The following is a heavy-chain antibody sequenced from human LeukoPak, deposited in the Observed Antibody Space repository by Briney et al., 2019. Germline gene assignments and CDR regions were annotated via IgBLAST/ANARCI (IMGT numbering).Heavy chain of an antibody. CDR2: IYGSTSA. Sequence: GVSLRLSCAASGFTVSSNYINWVRQGPGKGLEWVSLIYGSTSADYADSVKGRFTISRDTSMNTVYLQMNSLRAEDTAVYYCARLNFGDDYWGQGTLVTVSS. D-gene: IGHD4-17*01. J-gene: IGHJ4*02. CDR1: GFTVSSNY. V-gene: IGHV3-66*01. CDR3: ARLNFGDDY.